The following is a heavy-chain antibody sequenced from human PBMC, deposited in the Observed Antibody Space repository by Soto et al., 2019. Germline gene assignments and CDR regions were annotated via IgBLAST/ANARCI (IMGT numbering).Heavy chain of an antibody. CDR3: GIQRSVVVD. Sequence: QVHLVQSGAEVKKPGASVRVSCKASGYSFTGNSMHWVRQAPGQGLEWLGWINPNNGGTNSAQRFRVWVTRTRDTSVSTAYMNLNRLKSDKTAVYYCGIQRSVVVDWGQGALVAVSS. J-gene: IGHJ4*02. CDR1: GYSFTGNS. D-gene: IGHD2-15*01. V-gene: IGHV1-2*04. CDR2: INPNNGGT.